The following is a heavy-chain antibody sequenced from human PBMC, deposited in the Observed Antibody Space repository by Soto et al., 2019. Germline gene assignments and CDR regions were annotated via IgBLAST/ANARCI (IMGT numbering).Heavy chain of an antibody. V-gene: IGHV1-46*01. D-gene: IGHD3-3*01. J-gene: IGHJ4*02. Sequence: QVQLVQSGAEVKKPGASVKVSCKASGYTFTSYYMHWVRQAPGQGLEWMGIINPSGGSTSYAQKFQGRVTMTRDTSTSTVYMELSSLRSEDTAVYYCARDPNYDFSSGSRSYFDYWGQGTLVTVSS. CDR2: INPSGGST. CDR1: GYTFTSYY. CDR3: ARDPNYDFSSGSRSYFDY.